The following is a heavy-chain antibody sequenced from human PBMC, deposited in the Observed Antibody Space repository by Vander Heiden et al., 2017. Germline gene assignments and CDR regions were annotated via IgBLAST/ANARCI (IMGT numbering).Heavy chain of an antibody. Sequence: GFTFDDYAMHWVRQAPGKGLEWVSGISCNSGSIGYADSVKGRFTISRDNAKNSLYLQMNSLRAEDTALYYCAKDLSGSSDAFDIWGQGTMVTVSS. V-gene: IGHV3-9*01. CDR1: GFTFDDYA. J-gene: IGHJ3*02. CDR2: ISCNSGSI. CDR3: AKDLSGSSDAFDI. D-gene: IGHD1-26*01.